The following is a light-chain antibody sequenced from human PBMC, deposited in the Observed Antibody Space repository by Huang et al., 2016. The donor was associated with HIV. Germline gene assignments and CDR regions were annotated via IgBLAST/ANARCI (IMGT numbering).Light chain of an antibody. V-gene: IGKV3-15*01. J-gene: IGKJ2*01. CDR1: QGISSN. CDR3: QQYNNRYT. Sequence: IVMTQSPATLSVSPGERATLSCRASQGISSNFAWYQQKPGQAPRLLIYCASTRATGIPARFSGSGSGTEFTLTISSLQSEDFAVYYCQQYNNRYTFGQGTKLEIK. CDR2: CAS.